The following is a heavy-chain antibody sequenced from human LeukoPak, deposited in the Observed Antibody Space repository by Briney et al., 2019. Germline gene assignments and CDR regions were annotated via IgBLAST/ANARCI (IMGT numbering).Heavy chain of an antibody. CDR3: AKDGGVEDYYGSGSYGSFDY. D-gene: IGHD3-10*01. CDR1: GFTFSSYT. CDR2: ISGSGGST. V-gene: IGHV3-23*01. J-gene: IGHJ4*02. Sequence: GGSLRLSCAASGFTFSSYTMSWVRQAPGKGLEWVSAISGSGGSTYYADSVKGRFTISRDNSKNTLYLQMNSLRAEDTAVYYCAKDGGVEDYYGSGSYGSFDYWGQGTLVTVSS.